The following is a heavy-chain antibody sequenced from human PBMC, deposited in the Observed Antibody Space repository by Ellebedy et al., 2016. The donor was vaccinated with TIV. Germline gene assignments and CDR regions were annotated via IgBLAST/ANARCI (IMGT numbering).Heavy chain of an antibody. CDR2: ISSSSSYI. J-gene: IGHJ4*02. V-gene: IGHV3-21*01. D-gene: IGHD3-10*01. Sequence: GGSLRLXXAASGFTFSSYSMNWVRLAPGKGLEWVSSISSSSSYIYYADSVKGRFTISRDNAKNSLYLQMNSLRAEDTAVYYCARTTMLRGVIISPIILFDYWGQGTLVTVSS. CDR3: ARTTMLRGVIISPIILFDY. CDR1: GFTFSSYS.